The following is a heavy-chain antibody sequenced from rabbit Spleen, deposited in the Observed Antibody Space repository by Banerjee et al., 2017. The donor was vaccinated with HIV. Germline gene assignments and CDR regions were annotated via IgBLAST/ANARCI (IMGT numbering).Heavy chain of an antibody. CDR1: GFDLSSYG. CDR3: ARDTASSFSSYGMDL. D-gene: IGHD8-1*01. J-gene: IGHJ6*01. V-gene: IGHV1S47*01. Sequence: QEQLVESGGGLVQPEGSLTLSCKASGFDLSSYGVTWVRQAPGKGLEWIGYIDPIFGTTSYASWVNGRFSISRENTQNTVFLQMTSLTAADTATYFCARDTASSFSSYGMDLWGPGTLVTVS. CDR2: IDPIFGTT.